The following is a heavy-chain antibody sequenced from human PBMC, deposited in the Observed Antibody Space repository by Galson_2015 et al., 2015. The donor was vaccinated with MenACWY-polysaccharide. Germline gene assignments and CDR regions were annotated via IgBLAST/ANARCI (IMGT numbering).Heavy chain of an antibody. D-gene: IGHD5-12*01. J-gene: IGHJ4*02. CDR2: ISASGGDT. CDR3: ARLSGYTYRSPYYSDY. CDR1: GFTSNSYA. Sequence: SLRLSCAASGFTSNSYAMSWVRQAPGKGLEWVSGISASGGDTYYADSVKGRFAISRDKSKNTLYLQMNSLRAEDTAVYYCARLSGYTYRSPYYSDYWGQGTLVTVSS. V-gene: IGHV3-23*01.